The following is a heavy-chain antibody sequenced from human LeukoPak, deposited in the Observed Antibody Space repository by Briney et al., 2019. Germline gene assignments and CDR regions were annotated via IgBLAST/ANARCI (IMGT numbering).Heavy chain of an antibody. V-gene: IGHV4-34*09. CDR3: ARVGVDDSSGLSGFDP. CDR2: INHSGST. Sequence: SETLSLTCAVYGGSFSGYCWSWIRQPPGKGLEWIGEINHSGSTYYNPSLKSRVTISVDTSKNQFSLKLSSVTAADTAVYYCARVGVDDSSGLSGFDPWGQGTLVTVSS. J-gene: IGHJ5*02. D-gene: IGHD3-22*01. CDR1: GGSFSGYC.